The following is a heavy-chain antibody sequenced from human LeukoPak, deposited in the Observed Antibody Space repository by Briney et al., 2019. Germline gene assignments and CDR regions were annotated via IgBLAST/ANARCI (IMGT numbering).Heavy chain of an antibody. V-gene: IGHV1-46*01. CDR1: GYTFTRYY. D-gene: IGHD6-19*01. CDR2: INPSGGST. CDR3: AMGSGWYGGDY. Sequence: ASVKVSCKSSGYTFTRYYMHWVRQAPGQGLEWMGIINPSGGSTSYAQKFQGRVTMSRDMSTRTVYMELSSLRSEDTAVYCCAMGSGWYGGDYWGQGTLVTVSS. J-gene: IGHJ4*02.